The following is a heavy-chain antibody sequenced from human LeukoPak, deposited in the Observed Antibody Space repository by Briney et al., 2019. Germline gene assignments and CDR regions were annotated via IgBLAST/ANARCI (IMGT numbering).Heavy chain of an antibody. Sequence: AGGSLRLSCVASGFTFNNYATSWVRQAPGRGLEWASSTAGSGISKDYADSVKGRFTISKDKSKNTLYLQMDNLRAEDTGVYFCARLPTFYYDSSGYHYDYWGQGTLVTVSS. D-gene: IGHD3-22*01. CDR2: TAGSGISK. V-gene: IGHV3-23*01. J-gene: IGHJ4*02. CDR3: ARLPTFYYDSSGYHYDY. CDR1: GFTFNNYA.